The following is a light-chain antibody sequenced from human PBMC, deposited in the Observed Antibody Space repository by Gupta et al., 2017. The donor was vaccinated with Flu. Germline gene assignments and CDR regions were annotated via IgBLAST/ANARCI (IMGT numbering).Light chain of an antibody. Sequence: TKINKSQSSQSASVGDRITITCRASQYISSYLAWFQQKPGKAPKSLIYGTSSLQSGVPSRFSGSGSGTDFTLTISSLQPEDFATYFCQQYNDYPPTFGHGTKVEIK. CDR2: GTS. J-gene: IGKJ1*01. CDR3: QQYNDYPPT. CDR1: QYISSY. V-gene: IGKV1-16*01.